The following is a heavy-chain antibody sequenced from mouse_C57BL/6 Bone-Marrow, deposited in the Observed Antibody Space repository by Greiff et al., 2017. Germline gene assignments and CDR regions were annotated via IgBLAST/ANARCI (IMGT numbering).Heavy chain of an antibody. Sequence: QVQLQQPGAELVKPGASVKMSCKASGYTFTSYWITWVKQRPGQGLAWIGDIYPGSGSTNYNEKFKSKATLTVDTSSSTAYMQLSSLTSEDSAVYYCRYYGSSPFYYAMDYWGQGTSVTVSS. CDR2: IYPGSGST. CDR3: RYYGSSPFYYAMDY. CDR1: GYTFTSYW. V-gene: IGHV1-55*01. D-gene: IGHD1-1*01. J-gene: IGHJ4*01.